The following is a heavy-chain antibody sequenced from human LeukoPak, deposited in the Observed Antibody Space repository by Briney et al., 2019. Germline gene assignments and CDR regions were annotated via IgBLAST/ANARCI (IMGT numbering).Heavy chain of an antibody. D-gene: IGHD2-15*01. CDR3: AKVPVVVVAATNFDY. J-gene: IGHJ4*02. Sequence: GGSLRLSCAASGFTFSSYAMSWVRQAPGKGLEWVSAISGSGGSTYYADSAKGRFTISRDNSKNTLYLQMNSLRAEDTAVYYCAKVPVVVVAATNFDYWGQGTLVTVSS. CDR1: GFTFSSYA. V-gene: IGHV3-23*01. CDR2: ISGSGGST.